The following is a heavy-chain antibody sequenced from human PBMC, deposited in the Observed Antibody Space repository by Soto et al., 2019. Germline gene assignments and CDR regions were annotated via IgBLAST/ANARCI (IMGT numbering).Heavy chain of an antibody. CDR1: GYTFTSYG. Sequence: GASVKVSCKASGYTFTSYGISCVRQAPGQGLEWMGWISAYNGNTNYAQKLQGRVTMTTDTSTSTAYMELRSLRSDDTAVYYCARVGGFGELSRTRPLDYWGQGTLVTVSS. V-gene: IGHV1-18*01. CDR2: ISAYNGNT. J-gene: IGHJ4*02. D-gene: IGHD3-10*01. CDR3: ARVGGFGELSRTRPLDY.